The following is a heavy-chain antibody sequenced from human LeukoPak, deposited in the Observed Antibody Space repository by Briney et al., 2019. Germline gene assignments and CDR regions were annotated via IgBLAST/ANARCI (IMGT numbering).Heavy chain of an antibody. J-gene: IGHJ4*02. CDR1: GYTFTDYY. D-gene: IGHD3-22*01. V-gene: IGHV1-2*02. CDR3: ARASYYYDSSGYPGYYFDY. Sequence: ASVKVTCKASGYTFTDYYMHWVRQAPGQGLEWMGWINPNSGGTNYAQKFQGRVTMTRDTSISTAYMELSRLRSDDTAVYYCARASYYYDSSGYPGYYFDYWGQGTLVTVSS. CDR2: INPNSGGT.